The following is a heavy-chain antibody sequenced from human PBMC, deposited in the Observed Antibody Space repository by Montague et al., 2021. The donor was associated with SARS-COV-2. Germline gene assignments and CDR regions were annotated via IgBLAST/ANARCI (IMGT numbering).Heavy chain of an antibody. Sequence: SLRFSCAASGFTVSSNYMSWVRQAPGKGLEWVSVIYSGGSTYYADSVKGRFTISRDNSKNTLYLQMNSLRAEDTAVYYCARGGHRSSWYYYYGMDVWGQGTTVTVSS. D-gene: IGHD6-13*01. J-gene: IGHJ6*02. CDR3: ARGGHRSSWYYYYGMDV. V-gene: IGHV3-53*01. CDR2: IYSGGST. CDR1: GFTVSSNY.